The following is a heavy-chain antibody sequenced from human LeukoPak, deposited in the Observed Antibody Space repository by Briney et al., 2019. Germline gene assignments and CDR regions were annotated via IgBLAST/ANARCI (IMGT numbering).Heavy chain of an antibody. CDR1: GFTFSSYG. CDR3: ATLWFGEG. Sequence: PGRSLRLSCAASGFTFSSYGMNWVRQAPGKGLEWVSYISSSGSTVYYADSVKGRFTISRDNAKNSLYLQMNGLRGEDTAVYYCATLWFGEGWGQGTLVTVSS. V-gene: IGHV3-48*04. J-gene: IGHJ4*02. CDR2: ISSSGSTV. D-gene: IGHD3-10*01.